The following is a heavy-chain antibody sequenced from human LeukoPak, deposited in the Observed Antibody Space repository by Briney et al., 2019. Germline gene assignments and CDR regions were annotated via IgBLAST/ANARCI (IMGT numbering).Heavy chain of an antibody. J-gene: IGHJ4*02. Sequence: GGSLRLSCAASGFTFSSYGMHWVPQAPGKGLEWVAALSHDGNNEFYADSVKGRFTISRDNSKSTLYLQMNSLRAGDTATFYCAKDNYYGSSAVIDYWGQGALVTVSS. CDR2: LSHDGNNE. V-gene: IGHV3-30*18. CDR3: AKDNYYGSSAVIDY. D-gene: IGHD3-22*01. CDR1: GFTFSSYG.